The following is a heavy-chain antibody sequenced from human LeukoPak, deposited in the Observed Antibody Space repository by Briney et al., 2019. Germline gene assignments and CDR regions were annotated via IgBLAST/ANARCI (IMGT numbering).Heavy chain of an antibody. Sequence: GASVKVSCKASGYTFTGYYMHWVRQAPGQGLEWMGWINPNSGGTNYAQKFQGRVTMTRDTSISTAYMELSRLRSDDTAVYYCARDYIVGATTMDMDVWGKGTTVTLS. CDR1: GYTFTGYY. J-gene: IGHJ6*03. CDR3: ARDYIVGATTMDMDV. V-gene: IGHV1-2*02. D-gene: IGHD1-26*01. CDR2: INPNSGGT.